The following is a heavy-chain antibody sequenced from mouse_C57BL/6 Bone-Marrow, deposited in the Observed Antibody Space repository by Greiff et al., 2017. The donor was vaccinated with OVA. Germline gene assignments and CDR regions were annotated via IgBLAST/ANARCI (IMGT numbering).Heavy chain of an antibody. CDR1: GFNIKDDY. J-gene: IGHJ3*01. D-gene: IGHD2-2*01. CDR3: TTRAIYYGYDDGFAY. V-gene: IGHV14-4*01. Sequence: EVQLQQSGAELVRPGASVKLSCTASGFNIKDDYMHWVKQRPEQGLEWIGWIDPENGDTEYASKFQGKATITADTSSNTAYLQLSSLTSEDTAVYYGTTRAIYYGYDDGFAYWGQGTLVTVSA. CDR2: IDPENGDT.